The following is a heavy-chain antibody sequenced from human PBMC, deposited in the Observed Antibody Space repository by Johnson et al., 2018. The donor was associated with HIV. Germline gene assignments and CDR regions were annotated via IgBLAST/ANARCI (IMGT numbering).Heavy chain of an antibody. CDR2: ISWNSGSI. CDR1: GFTFDDYA. V-gene: IGHV3-9*01. J-gene: IGHJ3*01. CDR3: AREAGGSYPDAFDF. Sequence: VQLVESGGGLVQPGRSLRLSCTASGFTFDDYAMHWVRQAPGKGPEWVSGISWNSGSIDYADSVKGRFTISRDNTKNSRYMQMNSLRAEDTAVYYCAREAGGSYPDAFDFWGQGTMVTVSS. D-gene: IGHD1-26*01.